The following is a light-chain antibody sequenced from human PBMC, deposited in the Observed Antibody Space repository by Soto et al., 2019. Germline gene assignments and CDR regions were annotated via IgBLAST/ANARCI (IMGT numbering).Light chain of an antibody. Sequence: QSALTQPPSASGSPGQSVTISCTGTSSDVGAYDYISWYQQHPGKAPKLVLYEVIKRPSEVPDRFSGSKSGNTASLTVSGLQDEDEADYYCSSYAGDNNLVVFGGGTKLTVL. CDR2: EVI. CDR3: SSYAGDNNLVV. V-gene: IGLV2-8*01. J-gene: IGLJ2*01. CDR1: SSDVGAYDY.